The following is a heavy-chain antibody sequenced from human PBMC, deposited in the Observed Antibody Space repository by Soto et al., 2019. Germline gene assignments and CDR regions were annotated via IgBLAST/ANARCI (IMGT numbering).Heavy chain of an antibody. D-gene: IGHD3-10*01. CDR3: ARDRKDGPIRGDYNYYGMDV. V-gene: IGHV3-7*03. J-gene: IGHJ6*02. Sequence: PGGSLRLSCAASGFNFSSYWMSWVRQAPGKGLEWVANIKQDGSEKYYVDSVKGRFTISRDNAKNSLYLQMNSLRAEDTAVYYCARDRKDGPIRGDYNYYGMDVWGQGTTVTVSS. CDR2: IKQDGSEK. CDR1: GFNFSSYW.